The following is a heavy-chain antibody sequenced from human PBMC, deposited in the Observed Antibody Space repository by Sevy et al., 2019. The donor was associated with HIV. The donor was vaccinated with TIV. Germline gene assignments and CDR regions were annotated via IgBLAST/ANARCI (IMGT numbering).Heavy chain of an antibody. V-gene: IGHV3-48*01. Sequence: GGSLRLSCVASGFTFSSYNFNWVRQAPGKGLELISFINSGSTIISHADSVKGRFTISRDSVKKSVYLQMNSPRVEDTAVYYCARDGGYSDYGMDLWGQGTTVTVSS. J-gene: IGHJ6*02. D-gene: IGHD2-15*01. CDR1: GFTFSSYN. CDR3: ARDGGYSDYGMDL. CDR2: INSGSTII.